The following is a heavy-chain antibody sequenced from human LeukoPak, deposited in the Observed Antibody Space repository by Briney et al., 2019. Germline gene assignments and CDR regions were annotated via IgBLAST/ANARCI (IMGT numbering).Heavy chain of an antibody. Sequence: GGSLRLSCAASGFTFSTYIMHWVRQAPGKGLERVAFKGRFTISRDISKNTLYLQMSSLRAEDTALYYCARGRIERRSMIGDDWGQGTLVTVSS. CDR3: ARGRIERRSMIGDD. V-gene: IGHV3-30*02. D-gene: IGHD3-10*02. J-gene: IGHJ4*02. CDR1: GFTFSTYI.